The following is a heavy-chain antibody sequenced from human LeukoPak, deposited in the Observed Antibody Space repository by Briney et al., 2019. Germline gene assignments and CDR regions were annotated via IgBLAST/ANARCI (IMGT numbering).Heavy chain of an antibody. CDR1: GGSFSGYY. J-gene: IGHJ4*02. CDR2: INHSGST. D-gene: IGHD1-26*01. CDR3: ARVKESSGSYPTSEFDY. V-gene: IGHV4-34*01. Sequence: SETLSLTCAVYGGSFSGYYWSWIRQPPGKGLEWIGEINHSGSTNYNPSLKSRVTISVDTSKNQFSLKLSSVTAADTAVYYCARVKESSGSYPTSEFDYWGQGTLVTVSS.